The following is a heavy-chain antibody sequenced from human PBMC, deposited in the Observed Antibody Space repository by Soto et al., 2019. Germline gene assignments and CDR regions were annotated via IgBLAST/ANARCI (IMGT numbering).Heavy chain of an antibody. J-gene: IGHJ4*02. CDR2: ISPNNGNT. V-gene: IGHV1-18*03. CDR3: IRTVMDTSRVTYFDY. Sequence: QVQLVQSGAEVKKPGASVKVSCKTSGYTFTSYGITWVRQAPGQGLQWMGWISPNNGNTNYAQKIQGRVTMTTDTSTSTVYMELRSLTSDDMAVYYCIRTVMDTSRVTYFDYWGQGTLVTVSS. D-gene: IGHD5-18*01. CDR1: GYTFTSYG.